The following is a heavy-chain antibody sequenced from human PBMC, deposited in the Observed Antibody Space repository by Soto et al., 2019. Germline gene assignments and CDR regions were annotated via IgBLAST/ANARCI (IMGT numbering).Heavy chain of an antibody. Sequence: EVQLLESGGGLVQPGGSLRLSRAASGFTFSSYAMSWVRQAPGKGLEWVSAISGSGGSTYYADSVKGRFTISRDNSKNTLYLQMNSLRAEDTAVYYCAKFRARSVAGTLDYWGQGTLVTVSS. CDR2: ISGSGGST. V-gene: IGHV3-23*01. D-gene: IGHD6-19*01. J-gene: IGHJ4*02. CDR3: AKFRARSVAGTLDY. CDR1: GFTFSSYA.